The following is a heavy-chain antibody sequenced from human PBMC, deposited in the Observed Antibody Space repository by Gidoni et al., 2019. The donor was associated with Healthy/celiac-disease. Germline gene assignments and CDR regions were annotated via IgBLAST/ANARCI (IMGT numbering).Heavy chain of an antibody. CDR1: GFTFSSYA. Sequence: EVQLVESGGGLVQPGGSLRLSCAASGFTFSSYAMSWVRQAPGKGLEWVSAISGSGGSTYYADSVKGRFTISRDNSKNTLYLQMNSLRAEDTAVYYCARDVLGPVYGGGKDAFDIWGQGTMVTVSS. CDR3: ARDVLGPVYGGGKDAFDI. CDR2: ISGSGGST. V-gene: IGHV3-23*04. J-gene: IGHJ3*02. D-gene: IGHD2-8*01.